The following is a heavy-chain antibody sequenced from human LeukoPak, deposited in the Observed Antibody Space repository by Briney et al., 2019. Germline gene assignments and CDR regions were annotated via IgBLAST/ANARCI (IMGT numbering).Heavy chain of an antibody. V-gene: IGHV3-9*03. Sequence: GGSLRLSCAASGFTFDDYAMHWVRQAPGKRLEWVSGISWNSGSIGYADSVKGRFTISRDNAKNSLYLQMNSLRAEDMALYYCAKDYSIAAAGGFDYWGQGTLVTVSS. CDR2: ISWNSGSI. D-gene: IGHD6-13*01. J-gene: IGHJ4*02. CDR1: GFTFDDYA. CDR3: AKDYSIAAAGGFDY.